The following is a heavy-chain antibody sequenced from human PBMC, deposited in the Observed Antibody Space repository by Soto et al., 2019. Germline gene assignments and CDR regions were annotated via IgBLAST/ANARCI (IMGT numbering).Heavy chain of an antibody. D-gene: IGHD6-13*01. V-gene: IGHV4-34*01. Sequence: QVQLQQWGAGLLKPSETLSLTCAVYGGSFSGYYWSWIRQPPGKGLEWIGEINHSGSTNYNPSLKSLVTISVDTSKNQSSLKLSSVTDAATAVYYCASSIAAAPDWFDPWGQGTLVTVSS. CDR1: GGSFSGYY. CDR2: INHSGST. J-gene: IGHJ5*02. CDR3: ASSIAAAPDWFDP.